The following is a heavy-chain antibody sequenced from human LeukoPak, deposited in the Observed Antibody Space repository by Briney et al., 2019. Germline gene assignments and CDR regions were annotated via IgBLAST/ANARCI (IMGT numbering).Heavy chain of an antibody. Sequence: GGSLRLSCAASGFTFSSYSMNWVRQAPGKGLEWVSSISSSSSYIHYADSVKVRFTISRDNAKNSLYLQMNSLRAEDTAVYYCARDGIPYYDSSGYYYVYWGQGTLVTVSS. CDR2: ISSSSSYI. V-gene: IGHV3-21*01. CDR1: GFTFSSYS. J-gene: IGHJ4*02. D-gene: IGHD3-22*01. CDR3: ARDGIPYYDSSGYYYVY.